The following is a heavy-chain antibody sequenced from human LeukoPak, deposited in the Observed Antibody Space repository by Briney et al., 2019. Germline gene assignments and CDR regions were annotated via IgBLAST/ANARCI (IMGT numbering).Heavy chain of an antibody. CDR1: GGTFSSYA. J-gene: IGHJ4*02. D-gene: IGHD3-22*01. CDR3: ARVVDDSRSDYFDY. V-gene: IGHV1-69*04. CDR2: IIPILGIA. Sequence: SVKVSCKASGGTFSSYAISWVRQAPGQGLEWMGRIIPILGIANYAQKFQGRVTITADKSTSTAYMELSSLRSEDTAVYYCARVVDDSRSDYFDYWGQGTLVTVSS.